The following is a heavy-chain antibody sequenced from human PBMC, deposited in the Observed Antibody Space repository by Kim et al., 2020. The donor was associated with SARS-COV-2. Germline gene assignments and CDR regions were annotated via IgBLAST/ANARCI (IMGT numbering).Heavy chain of an antibody. V-gene: IGHV3-7*01. CDR3: ARDPGDDSFDI. D-gene: IGHD1-1*01. Sequence: GGSLRLSCAASGFSFSSYWMSWVRQAPGKALEWVANIRQDGSEKDYVDSVKGRFTISRDNARNSLYLQMNSLRGEDTAVYYCARDPGDDSFDIWGQGTKV. CDR1: GFSFSSYW. CDR2: IRQDGSEK. J-gene: IGHJ3*02.